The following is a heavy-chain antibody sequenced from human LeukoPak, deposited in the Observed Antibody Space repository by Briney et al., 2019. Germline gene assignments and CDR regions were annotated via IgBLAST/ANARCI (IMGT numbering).Heavy chain of an antibody. V-gene: IGHV3-23*01. D-gene: IGHD2-15*01. CDR1: GFTFSSFA. CDR2: ICGSGCST. J-gene: IGHJ4*02. CDR3: TKAMMVCNGGSCYSGTDY. Sequence: GGALRLSCAASGFTFSSFAMNWVGQAPGKGVEGVSGICGSGCSTYYADSVKGRFTISRDNSKTTLYLQMNSLSVEATAISYCTKAMMVCNGGSCYSGTDYWGQGTLVTVSS.